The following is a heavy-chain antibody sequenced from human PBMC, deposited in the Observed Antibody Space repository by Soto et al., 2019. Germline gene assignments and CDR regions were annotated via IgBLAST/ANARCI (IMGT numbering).Heavy chain of an antibody. CDR2: IYHSGST. V-gene: IGHV4-38-2*02. D-gene: IGHD4-17*01. J-gene: IGHJ4*02. CDR3: ARDFLLWYGDPVGDY. Sequence: SETLSLTCAVSGYYISSGYYWGWIRQPPGKGLEWIGSIYHSGSTYYNPSLKSRVTISVDTSKNQFSLKLSSVTAADTAVYYCARDFLLWYGDPVGDYWGQGTLVTVSS. CDR1: GYYISSGYY.